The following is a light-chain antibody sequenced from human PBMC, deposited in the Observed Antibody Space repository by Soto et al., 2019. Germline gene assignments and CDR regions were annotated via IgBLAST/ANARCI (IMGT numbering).Light chain of an antibody. Sequence: QPVLTQPPSVSGAPGQRVTISCTGSSSNIGAGYDVHWYQQLPGTAPKLLVHGNTDRPSGVPDRFSVSKSGTSASLAITGLQAEDEADYYCQSYDSSLSGWLFGGGTKLTVL. CDR1: SSNIGAGYD. CDR3: QSYDSSLSGWL. J-gene: IGLJ2*01. V-gene: IGLV1-40*01. CDR2: GNT.